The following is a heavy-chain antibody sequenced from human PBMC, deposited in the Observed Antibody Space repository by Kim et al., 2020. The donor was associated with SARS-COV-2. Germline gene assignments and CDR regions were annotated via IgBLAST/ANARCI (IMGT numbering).Heavy chain of an antibody. CDR2: IYYSGST. D-gene: IGHD4-17*01. Sequence: SETLSLTCTVSGGPISSYYWSWIRQPPGKGLEWIGYIYYSGSTHYNPSLKSRVTISVDTSKNQFSLKLSSVTAADTAVYYCARGDKSHGGTMDVWGQGTTVTVSS. CDR3: ARGDKSHGGTMDV. CDR1: GGPISSYY. V-gene: IGHV4-59*01. J-gene: IGHJ6*02.